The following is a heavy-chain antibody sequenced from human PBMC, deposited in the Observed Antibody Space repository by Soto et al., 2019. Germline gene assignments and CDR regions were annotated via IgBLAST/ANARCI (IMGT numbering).Heavy chain of an antibody. CDR3: ASSLYYDFWSGPPGGMDV. CDR2: IIPIFGTA. V-gene: IGHV1-69*13. D-gene: IGHD3-3*01. CDR1: GGTFSSYA. Sequence: VASVKVSCKASGGTFSSYAISWVRQAPGQGLEWMGGIIPIFGTANYAQKFQGRVTITADESTSTAYMELSSLRSEDTAVYYCASSLYYDFWSGPPGGMDVWGQGTTVTVSS. J-gene: IGHJ6*02.